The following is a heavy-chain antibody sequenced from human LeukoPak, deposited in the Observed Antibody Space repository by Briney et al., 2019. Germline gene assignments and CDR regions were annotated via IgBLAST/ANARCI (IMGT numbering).Heavy chain of an antibody. CDR2: ISSSGSTI. D-gene: IGHD5/OR15-5a*01. CDR1: GFTFSDYY. Sequence: GGSLRLSCAASGFTFSDYYMSWIRQAPGKGLEWVSYISSSGSTIYYADSVKGRFTISRDNAKNSLYLQMNSLRAEDTAVYYCARNPLYGYKGYFYYYMDVWGKGTTVTVSS. CDR3: ARNPLYGYKGYFYYYMDV. J-gene: IGHJ6*03. V-gene: IGHV3-11*04.